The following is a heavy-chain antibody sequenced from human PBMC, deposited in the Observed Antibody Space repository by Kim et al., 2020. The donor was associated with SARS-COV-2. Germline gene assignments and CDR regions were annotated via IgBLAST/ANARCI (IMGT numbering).Heavy chain of an antibody. J-gene: IGHJ3*02. V-gene: IGHV4-39*01. CDR1: GGSISSSSYY. CDR2: IYYSGST. CDR3: ARSGGSPFIGAFDM. D-gene: IGHD1-26*01. Sequence: SETLSLTCTVSGGSISSSSYYWGWIRQPPGKGLEWIGSIYYSGSTYYNPSLKSRVTISVDTSKNQFSLKLSSVTAADTAVYYCARSGGSPFIGAFDMWGPRAILT.